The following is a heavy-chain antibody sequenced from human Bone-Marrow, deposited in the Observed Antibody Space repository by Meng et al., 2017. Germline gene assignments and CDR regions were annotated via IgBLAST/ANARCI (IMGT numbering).Heavy chain of an antibody. V-gene: IGHV4-59*01. CDR3: ATGGDFDAFDS. CDR1: GGSISSYY. J-gene: IGHJ3*02. D-gene: IGHD4-17*01. Sequence: SETLSLTCTVSGGSISSYYWSWIRQPPGKGLEWIGYIYYSGSTNYSPSLKSRVTISVDTSKNQFSLKLSSVTAADTAVYYCATGGDFDAFDSWGQGTMVTVSS. CDR2: IYYSGST.